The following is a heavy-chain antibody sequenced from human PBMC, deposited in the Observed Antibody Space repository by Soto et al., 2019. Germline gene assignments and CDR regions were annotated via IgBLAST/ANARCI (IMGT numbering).Heavy chain of an antibody. CDR3: ARGEYASGPTIDY. Sequence: ASVKVSCKASGYTFTTYLIHWVRQAPGQGLEWMGWIYAGGGNTIYSQEFQDRVSITKDTSATTAYMELNSLTSDDTAVYYCARGEYASGPTIDYWGQGTLVTVFS. V-gene: IGHV1-3*01. CDR2: IYAGGGNT. D-gene: IGHD6-19*01. J-gene: IGHJ4*02. CDR1: GYTFTTYL.